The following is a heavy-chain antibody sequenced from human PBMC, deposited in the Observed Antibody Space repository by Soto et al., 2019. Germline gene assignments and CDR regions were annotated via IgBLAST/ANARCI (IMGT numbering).Heavy chain of an antibody. CDR3: AKAIRSVAGTYFDY. CDR1: GFTFRSYG. V-gene: IGHV3-30*18. J-gene: IGHJ4*02. D-gene: IGHD6-19*01. CDR2: ISYDGSNK. Sequence: GGSLRLSCGASGFTFRSYGMHWVRQAPGKGLEWVAVISYDGSNKYYADSVKGRFTISRDNSKNTLYLQMNSLRAEDTAVYYCAKAIRSVAGTYFDYWGQGTLVTVSS.